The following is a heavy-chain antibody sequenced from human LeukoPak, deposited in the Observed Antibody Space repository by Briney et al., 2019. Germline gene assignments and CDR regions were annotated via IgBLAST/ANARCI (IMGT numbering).Heavy chain of an antibody. CDR3: ARVVAAQPGVYYYYYYYMDV. J-gene: IGHJ6*03. V-gene: IGHV4-4*02. D-gene: IGHD1-26*01. CDR2: IYHSGST. Sequence: PSGTLSLTCAVSGGSISSSNWWSWVRQPPGKGLEWIGEIYHSGSTNYNPSLKSRVTISVDKSKNQFSLKLSSVTAADTAVYYCARVVAAQPGVYYYYYYYMDVWGKGTTVTVSS. CDR1: GGSISSSNW.